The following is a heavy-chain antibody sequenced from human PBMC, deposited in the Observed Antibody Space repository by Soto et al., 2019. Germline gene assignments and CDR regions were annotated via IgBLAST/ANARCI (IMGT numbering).Heavy chain of an antibody. CDR3: ARDLFDDCSGGSCYSGPSY. Sequence: GGSLRLSCAASGFTFSSYGMHWVRQATGKGLEWVAVIWYDGSNKYYADSVKGRFTISRDNSKNTLYLQMNSLRAEDTAVYYCARDLFDDCSGGSCYSGPSYWGQGTLVTVSS. CDR2: IWYDGSNK. D-gene: IGHD2-15*01. CDR1: GFTFSSYG. J-gene: IGHJ4*02. V-gene: IGHV3-33*01.